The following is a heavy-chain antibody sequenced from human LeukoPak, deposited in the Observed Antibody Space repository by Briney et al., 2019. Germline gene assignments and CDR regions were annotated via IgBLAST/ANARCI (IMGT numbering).Heavy chain of an antibody. Sequence: SETLSLTCIVSGGSISRSSYFWGWIRQPPGKALEWIGCIYYSGSTYYNPSLKTRVTISLDTSKSQFSLKLSSVTAADTAVYYCARGGHYYFDYWGQGTLVTVSS. CDR3: ARGGHYYFDY. J-gene: IGHJ4*02. CDR2: IYYSGST. CDR1: GGSISRSSYF. V-gene: IGHV4-39*07.